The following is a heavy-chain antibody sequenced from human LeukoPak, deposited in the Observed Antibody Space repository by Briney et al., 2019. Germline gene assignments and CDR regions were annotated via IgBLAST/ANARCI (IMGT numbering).Heavy chain of an antibody. Sequence: AAAVTVSCKASGYTFINYGINWVRQAPGQGLEWMGWISAYNGNTNYAQSLQGRVTMTTDTSTSTVYMEMRRLTSDDTAVYYCARDLDQYDGRFGGFGHDFWGQRTLVTVSS. CDR1: GYTFINYG. CDR2: ISAYNGNT. V-gene: IGHV1-18*01. D-gene: IGHD3-10*01. J-gene: IGHJ4*02. CDR3: ARDLDQYDGRFGGFGHDF.